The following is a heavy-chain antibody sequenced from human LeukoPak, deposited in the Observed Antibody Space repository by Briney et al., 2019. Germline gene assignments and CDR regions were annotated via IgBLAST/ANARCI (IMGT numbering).Heavy chain of an antibody. D-gene: IGHD6-13*01. J-gene: IGHJ4*02. V-gene: IGHV4-34*01. CDR1: GGSFSGYY. Sequence: SETLSLTCAVYGGSFSGYYWSWIRQPPGKGLEWIGEINHSGSTNYNPSLKSRVTISVDTSKNQFSLKLGSVTAADTAVYYCARPRGIAAAGTLYYWGQGTLVTVSS. CDR2: INHSGST. CDR3: ARPRGIAAAGTLYY.